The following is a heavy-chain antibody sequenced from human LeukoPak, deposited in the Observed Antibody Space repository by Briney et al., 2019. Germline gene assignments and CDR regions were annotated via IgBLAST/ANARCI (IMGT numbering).Heavy chain of an antibody. V-gene: IGHV1-69*06. D-gene: IGHD3-22*01. J-gene: IGHJ4*02. CDR1: GGTFSSYA. CDR3: ATDVPDSSGSAGYFDY. Sequence: GSSVKVSCKASGGTFSSYAISWVRQAPGQGLEWMGGIIPIFGTANYAQKFQGRVTITADKSTSTAYMELSSLRSEDTAVYYCATDVPDSSGSAGYFDYWGQGTLVTVSS. CDR2: IIPIFGTA.